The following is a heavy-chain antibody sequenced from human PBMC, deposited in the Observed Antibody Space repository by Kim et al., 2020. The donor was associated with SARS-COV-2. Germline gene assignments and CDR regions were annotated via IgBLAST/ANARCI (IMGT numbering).Heavy chain of an antibody. Sequence: GGSLRLSCAASGFTFSSYGMHWVRQAPGKGLEWVAVIWYDGSNKYYADSVKGRFTISRDNSKNTLYLQMNSLRAEDTAVYYCARDMTTVRTDAFDIWGQGTMVTVSS. CDR3: ARDMTTVRTDAFDI. D-gene: IGHD4-17*01. CDR1: GFTFSSYG. V-gene: IGHV3-33*01. J-gene: IGHJ3*02. CDR2: IWYDGSNK.